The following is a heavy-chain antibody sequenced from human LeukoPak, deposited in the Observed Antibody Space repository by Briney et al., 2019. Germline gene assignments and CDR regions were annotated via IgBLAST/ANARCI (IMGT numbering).Heavy chain of an antibody. CDR3: TTLAIYSSGWYQADY. Sequence: GGSLRLSCAASGFTFSNAWMSWVRQAPGKGLEWVGRIKSKTDGGTTDYAAPVKGRFTISRDDSKNTLYLQMNSLKTEDTAVYYCTTLAIYSSGWYQADYWGQGTLVTVSS. CDR2: IKSKTDGGTT. D-gene: IGHD6-19*01. CDR1: GFTFSNAW. V-gene: IGHV3-15*01. J-gene: IGHJ4*02.